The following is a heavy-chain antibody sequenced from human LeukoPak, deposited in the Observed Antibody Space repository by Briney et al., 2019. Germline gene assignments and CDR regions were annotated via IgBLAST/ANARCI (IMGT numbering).Heavy chain of an antibody. CDR1: GVTLSTYG. Sequence: PGGSLRLSCAASGVTLSTYGMNWVRQAPGKGLEWVSYISSSSNTIYYADSVKGRFTISRDNAKDSLFLQMNSLRVEDTAVYYCARAKGPYYYDSSGFAYWGQGTLVTVSS. D-gene: IGHD3-22*01. CDR3: ARAKGPYYYDSSGFAY. J-gene: IGHJ4*02. CDR2: ISSSSNTI. V-gene: IGHV3-48*03.